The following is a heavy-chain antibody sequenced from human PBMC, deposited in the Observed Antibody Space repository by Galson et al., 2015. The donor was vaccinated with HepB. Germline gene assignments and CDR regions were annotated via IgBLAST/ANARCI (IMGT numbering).Heavy chain of an antibody. CDR3: ATSTSALLLLV. V-gene: IGHV3-33*01. D-gene: IGHD2-2*01. Sequence: LRLSCAASGFTFSSYGMHWVRQAPGKVLEWVAVIWYDGSNKYYADSVKGRFTISRDNSKNTLYLQMNSLRAEDTAVYYCATSTSALLLLVWGQGTLVTVSS. CDR1: GFTFSSYG. CDR2: IWYDGSNK. J-gene: IGHJ4*02.